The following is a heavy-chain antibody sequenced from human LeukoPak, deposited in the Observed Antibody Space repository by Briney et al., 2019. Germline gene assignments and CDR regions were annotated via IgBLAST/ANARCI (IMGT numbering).Heavy chain of an antibody. Sequence: KPSETLSLTCTVSGGSISSYDWSWIRQPAGKGLEWIGRIYTSGNNNYNPSLKSRVTMSVDTSKNQFSLKLSSVTAADTAVYYCARDAELRYFDWLTLNYYYGMGVWGQGTTVSVSS. D-gene: IGHD3-9*01. CDR3: ARDAELRYFDWLTLNYYYGMGV. J-gene: IGHJ6*02. CDR1: GGSISSYD. CDR2: IYTSGNN. V-gene: IGHV4-4*07.